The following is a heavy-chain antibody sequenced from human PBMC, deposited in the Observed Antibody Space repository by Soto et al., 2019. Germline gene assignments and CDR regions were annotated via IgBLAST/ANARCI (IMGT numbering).Heavy chain of an antibody. D-gene: IGHD6-19*01. V-gene: IGHV1-69*01. CDR3: ATDGNNSGWFLRTHYYGMDV. J-gene: IGHJ6*02. Sequence: QEQLVQSGAEVKKPGSSVRVSCKASGGSFSKYAITWVRQAPGQGLEWMGGLIPLFGTVDYAQKFQGRVTIMADESTSTAYMELSSLRSEDTAVYFCATDGNNSGWFLRTHYYGMDVWGQGTTVTVSS. CDR2: LIPLFGTV. CDR1: GGSFSKYA.